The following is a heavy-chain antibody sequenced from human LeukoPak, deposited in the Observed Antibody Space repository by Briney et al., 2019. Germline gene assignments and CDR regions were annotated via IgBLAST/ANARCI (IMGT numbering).Heavy chain of an antibody. CDR3: ARGGSPPEALGDAFDI. D-gene: IGHD1-26*01. V-gene: IGHV3-74*01. CDR1: GFPFSRYW. CDR2: LNSDGRST. Sequence: PGGTLGLPCAASGFPFSRYWTHGVSHASGKGLVRVSRLNSDGRSTINADSVGGRFTVSRDNAKNTLYLQMNSLRVEDTAVYFCARGGSPPEALGDAFDIWGQGTMVTVSS. J-gene: IGHJ3*02.